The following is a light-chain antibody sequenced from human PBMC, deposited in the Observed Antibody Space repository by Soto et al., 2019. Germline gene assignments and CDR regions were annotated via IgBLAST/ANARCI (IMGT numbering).Light chain of an antibody. CDR3: QHYGSSSGT. V-gene: IGKV3-20*01. Sequence: EIVLTQSPGTLSLSPGERATLSCRASQWVSSSYLAWYQQKPGQAPRLLIYGASTRSTGIPDRFSGSGSGTDFTLTISRLEPEDFAVYYCQHYGSSSGTFGQGTKVDSK. CDR2: GAS. J-gene: IGKJ1*01. CDR1: QWVSSSY.